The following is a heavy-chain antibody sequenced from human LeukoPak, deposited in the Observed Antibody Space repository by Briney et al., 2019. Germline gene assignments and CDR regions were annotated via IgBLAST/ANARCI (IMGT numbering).Heavy chain of an antibody. V-gene: IGHV3-15*04. J-gene: IGHJ6*02. CDR2: TVSEIDGGTT. D-gene: IGHD1-7*01. CDR3: TTDEDWNYARKDV. Sequence: GRSLRLSCAASGFTFNYAWMSWVRQVPGKGLEWVGQTVSEIDGGTTDYATPVKGRFTISRDDSKSTLYLQMNSLKIEDTAVYYCTTDEDWNYARKDVWGQGATVIVSS. CDR1: GFTFNYAW.